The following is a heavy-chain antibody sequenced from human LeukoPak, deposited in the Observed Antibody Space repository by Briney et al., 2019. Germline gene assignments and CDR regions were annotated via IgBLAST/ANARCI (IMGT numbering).Heavy chain of an antibody. J-gene: IGHJ6*03. D-gene: IGHD2-8*01. CDR3: ARGDCTNGVCFNSYYDYVYV. Sequence: SETLSLTCAVYGGTFSGYYWSWIRQPLGKGLEWVGEINHSGSTNYNPSLKSRVTISVDPSKNQFSLKQSTVTAADTAVYYCARGDCTNGVCFNSYYDYVYVWGKGPTVTVS. V-gene: IGHV4-34*01. CDR2: INHSGST. CDR1: GGTFSGYY.